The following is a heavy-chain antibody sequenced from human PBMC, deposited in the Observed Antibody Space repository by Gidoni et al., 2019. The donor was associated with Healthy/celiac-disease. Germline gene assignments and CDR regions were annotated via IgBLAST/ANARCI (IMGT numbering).Heavy chain of an antibody. CDR1: GFTFSSYW. Sequence: EVQLVESGGGLVQPGGSLRLSCAASGFTFSSYWMSCVRQAPGKGLEWVANIKQDGSEKNYVESVKGRFTIYRDNAKNSLYLQMNSLRAEDTAVYYCARGIICSSTSCFYGMDVWGQGTTVTVSS. V-gene: IGHV3-7*03. CDR2: IKQDGSEK. J-gene: IGHJ6*02. D-gene: IGHD2-2*01. CDR3: ARGIICSSTSCFYGMDV.